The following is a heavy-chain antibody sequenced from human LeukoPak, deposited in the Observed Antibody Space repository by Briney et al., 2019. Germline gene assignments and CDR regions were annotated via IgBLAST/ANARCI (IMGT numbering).Heavy chain of an antibody. Sequence: GGSLRLSCAASGFTFSSYAMSWVRQAPGKGLEWVSAISGSGGGTYYADSVKGRFTISRDNSKNTLYLQMNSLRAEDTALYYCARLGVGATRDAFDIWGQGTMVTVSS. CDR1: GFTFSSYA. J-gene: IGHJ3*02. D-gene: IGHD1-26*01. V-gene: IGHV3-23*01. CDR3: ARLGVGATRDAFDI. CDR2: ISGSGGGT.